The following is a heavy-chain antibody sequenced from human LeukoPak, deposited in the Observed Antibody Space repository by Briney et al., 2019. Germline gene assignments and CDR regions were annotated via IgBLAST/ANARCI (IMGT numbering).Heavy chain of an antibody. CDR1: GFTFSGYA. J-gene: IGHJ4*02. CDR2: ISYVGSNK. CDR3: ARDLRVYYFDY. V-gene: IGHV3-30*04. D-gene: IGHD2-8*01. Sequence: PGGSLRLSCAASGFTFSGYAMHWVRQAPGKGLEWVAVISYVGSNKYYADSVKGRFTISRDNSKNTLYLQMNSLRAEDTAVYYCARDLRVYYFDYWGQGTLVTVSS.